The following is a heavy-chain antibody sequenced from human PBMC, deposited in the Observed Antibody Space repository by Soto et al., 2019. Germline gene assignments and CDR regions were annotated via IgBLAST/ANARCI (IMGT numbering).Heavy chain of an antibody. CDR1: GFTFSSYG. J-gene: IGHJ6*02. CDR2: ISYDGSNK. Sequence: GGSLRLSCAASGFTFSSYGMHRVRQAPGKGLEWVAVISYDGSNKYYADSVKGRFTISRDNSKNTLYLQMNSLRAEDTAVYYCAKEGGLMVYVMPRPPDYYYGMDVWGQGTTVTVSS. D-gene: IGHD2-8*01. V-gene: IGHV3-30*18. CDR3: AKEGGLMVYVMPRPPDYYYGMDV.